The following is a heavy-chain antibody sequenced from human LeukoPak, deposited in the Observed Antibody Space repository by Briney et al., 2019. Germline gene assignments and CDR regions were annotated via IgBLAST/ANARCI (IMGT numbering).Heavy chain of an antibody. CDR2: IKSKTDGGTT. CDR1: GFTFSNAW. J-gene: IGHJ2*01. Sequence: GGSLRLSCAASGFTFSNAWMSWVRQAPGKGLEWVGRIKSKTDGGTTDYAAPVKGRFTISRDDSKNTLYLQMNSLKTEDTAVYYCTTDKSGSYSNFDLWGRGTLVTVSS. V-gene: IGHV3-15*01. CDR3: TTDKSGSYSNFDL. D-gene: IGHD1-26*01.